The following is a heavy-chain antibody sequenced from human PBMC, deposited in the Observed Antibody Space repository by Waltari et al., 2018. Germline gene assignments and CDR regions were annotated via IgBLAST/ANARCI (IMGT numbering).Heavy chain of an antibody. CDR2: IYYSGST. CDR3: ARGSHYYGSGSYYFFDY. J-gene: IGHJ4*02. D-gene: IGHD3-10*01. CDR1: GGSISSYY. V-gene: IGHV4-59*01. Sequence: QVQLQESGPGLVKPSETLSLTCTVSGGSISSYYWSWIRQPPGKGLEWIGYIYYSGSTNYNPSLKSRFTISVYTSKNQFSLKLSSVTAADTAVYYCARGSHYYGSGSYYFFDYWGQGTLVTVSS.